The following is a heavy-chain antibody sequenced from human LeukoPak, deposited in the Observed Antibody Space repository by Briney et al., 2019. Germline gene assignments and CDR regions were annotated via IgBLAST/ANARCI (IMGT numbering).Heavy chain of an antibody. D-gene: IGHD3-3*01. J-gene: IGHJ4*02. CDR3: AKVKRYYDFWSGSFDY. CDR2: ITNDGSST. V-gene: IGHV3-74*01. CDR1: GLTFSSHW. Sequence: GGSLRLSCAASGLTFSSHWMHWVRQAPGKGLVWVSRITNDGSSTTYADSVKGRFTISRDNAKNMLYLQVNSLRAEDTAVYYSAKVKRYYDFWSGSFDYWGQGTLVTVSS.